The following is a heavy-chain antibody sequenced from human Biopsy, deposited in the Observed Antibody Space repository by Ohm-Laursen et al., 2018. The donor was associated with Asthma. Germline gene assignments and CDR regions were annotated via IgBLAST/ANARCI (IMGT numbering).Heavy chain of an antibody. J-gene: IGHJ4*02. Sequence: SDTLSLTCTVSGVSIRSYYWTWIRQPPGKGLEWIGNIHYSGSTYSNPSLKSRVTISVETSKKQISLRLSSVIAADTAVYYCAGFCSGGNCPDHWGQGTLVTVSS. CDR1: GVSIRSYY. CDR2: IHYSGST. D-gene: IGHD2-15*01. V-gene: IGHV4-59*07. CDR3: AGFCSGGNCPDH.